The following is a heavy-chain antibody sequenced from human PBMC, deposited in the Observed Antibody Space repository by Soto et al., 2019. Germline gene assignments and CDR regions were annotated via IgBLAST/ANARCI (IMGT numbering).Heavy chain of an antibody. CDR2: IYYSGST. CDR1: GGSISSGGFY. V-gene: IGHV4-31*03. Sequence: PSETLSLTCTVSGGSISSGGFYWTWIRQHPGKGLEWIGYIYYSGSTYYNPSLKSRVTISVDTSKNQFSLKLSSVTAADTAVYYCARWYSSSRYHWFDPWGQGTLVTVSS. J-gene: IGHJ5*02. CDR3: ARWYSSSRYHWFDP. D-gene: IGHD6-13*01.